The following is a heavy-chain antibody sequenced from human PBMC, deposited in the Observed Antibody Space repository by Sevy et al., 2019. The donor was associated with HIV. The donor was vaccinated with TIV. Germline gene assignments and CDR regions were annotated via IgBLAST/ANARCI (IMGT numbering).Heavy chain of an antibody. CDR1: GGSIRSDSYY. CDR2: IFHNGNT. J-gene: IGHJ6*02. Sequence: SKTLSLTCSVSGGSIRSDSYYWTWIRQHPGKGLEWIGYIFHNGNTYYNPSLKSRVSISVDTSKNQFSLMLRSVTAADTAVYYCARDHGYSNGWFPYYYYYGMDVWGQGTTVTVSS. CDR3: ARDHGYSNGWFPYYYYYGMDV. V-gene: IGHV4-31*03. D-gene: IGHD6-19*01.